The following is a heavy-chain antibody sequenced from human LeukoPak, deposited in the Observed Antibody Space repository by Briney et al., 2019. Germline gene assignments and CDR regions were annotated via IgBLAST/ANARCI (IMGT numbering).Heavy chain of an antibody. CDR3: AREGIAVAGPALDY. Sequence: GGSRRLSCATSQFKFENYGMTWVRQAPGKGLEWVSSITGSGGGTQYADSVQGRFTISRDNSKNTLYLQMNSLRAEDTAVYYCAREGIAVAGPALDYWGQGTLVTVSS. CDR2: ITGSGGGT. D-gene: IGHD6-19*01. CDR1: QFKFENYG. V-gene: IGHV3-23*01. J-gene: IGHJ4*02.